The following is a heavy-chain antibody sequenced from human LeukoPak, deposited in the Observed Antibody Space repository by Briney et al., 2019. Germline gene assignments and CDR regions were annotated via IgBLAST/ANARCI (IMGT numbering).Heavy chain of an antibody. CDR3: ARGEGYCSGGSCPLFDY. J-gene: IGHJ4*02. CDR2: ISAYNGNT. Sequence: GASVKVSCKASGYTFTSYGISWVRQAPGQGLEWIGWISAYNGNTDYAQKLQGRVTMTTDTSTSTAYMELRSLRSDDTAVYYCARGEGYCSGGSCPLFDYWGQGTLVTVSS. V-gene: IGHV1-18*01. CDR1: GYTFTSYG. D-gene: IGHD2-15*01.